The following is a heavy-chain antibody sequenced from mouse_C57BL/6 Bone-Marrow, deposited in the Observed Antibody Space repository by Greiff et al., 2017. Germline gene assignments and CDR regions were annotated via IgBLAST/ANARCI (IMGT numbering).Heavy chain of an antibody. D-gene: IGHD2-4*01. J-gene: IGHJ3*01. CDR2: IYPSDSYI. Sequence: VQLQQPGAELVMPGASVKLSCKASGYTFTSYWIHWVKQRPGQGLEWIGEIYPSDSYINYNQKFKGKSTLTVDKSSSTAYMPLRSLTSEDSAVYYGTRDFGDYVWFAYWGQGTLVTVSA. V-gene: IGHV1-69*01. CDR3: TRDFGDYVWFAY. CDR1: GYTFTSYW.